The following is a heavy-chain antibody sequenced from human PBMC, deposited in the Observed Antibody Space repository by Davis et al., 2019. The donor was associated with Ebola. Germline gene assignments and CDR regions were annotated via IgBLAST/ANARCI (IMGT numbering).Heavy chain of an antibody. CDR3: TATVTTDY. V-gene: IGHV3-73*01. CDR1: GSTFSGSA. D-gene: IGHD4-17*01. Sequence: GESLKISCAASGSTFSGSAMHWVRQASGKGLEWVGRIRSKANSYATAYAASVKGRFTISRDDSKNTAYLQMNSLKTEGTAVYYCTATVTTDYWGQGTLVTVSS. CDR2: IRSKANSYAT. J-gene: IGHJ4*02.